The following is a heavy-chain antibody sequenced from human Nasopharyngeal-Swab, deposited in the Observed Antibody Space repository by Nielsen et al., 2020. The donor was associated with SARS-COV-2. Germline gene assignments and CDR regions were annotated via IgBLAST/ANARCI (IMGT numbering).Heavy chain of an antibody. J-gene: IGHJ4*02. V-gene: IGHV1-46*01. CDR1: GYIFTNYY. D-gene: IGHD3-10*01. CDR2: INPTGGST. CDR3: ARDAGGFYTKDQPYFDY. Sequence: ASVKVSCKASGYIFTNYYMHWVRQAPGQGLEWMGIINPTGGSTTYAQKFQGRVIMTRDTSTSTLYMELRGLRSEDTVVYFCARDAGGFYTKDQPYFDYWGQGSLVTVSS.